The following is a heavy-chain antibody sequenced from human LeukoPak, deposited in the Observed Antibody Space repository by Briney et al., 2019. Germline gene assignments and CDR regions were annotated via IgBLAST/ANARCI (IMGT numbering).Heavy chain of an antibody. D-gene: IGHD3-22*01. J-gene: IGHJ4*02. CDR2: IKPDGSEK. Sequence: PGGSLRLSCAASGFTFSSFWMSWVRQTPGKGLEWVANIKPDGSEKNHVDSVKGRFTISRDNTKNSLYLQMNSLRAEDTAVYYCARDRDGYPYWGQGTLVTVSS. CDR1: GFTFSSFW. CDR3: ARDRDGYPY. V-gene: IGHV3-7*01.